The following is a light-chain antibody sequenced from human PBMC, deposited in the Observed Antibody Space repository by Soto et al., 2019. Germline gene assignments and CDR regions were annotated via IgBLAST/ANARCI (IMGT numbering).Light chain of an antibody. V-gene: IGLV1-44*01. Sequence: QSVLTQPPSASGTPGQRVCISCSGSSSNIGRNTVNWYQQLPGTAPKVLIYSNDQRPSGVPDRFSGSKSGTSASLAISGLQSEDEADYYCAAWDDSLNGQGVFGGGTKLTVL. CDR3: AAWDDSLNGQGV. CDR2: SND. CDR1: SSNIGRNT. J-gene: IGLJ3*02.